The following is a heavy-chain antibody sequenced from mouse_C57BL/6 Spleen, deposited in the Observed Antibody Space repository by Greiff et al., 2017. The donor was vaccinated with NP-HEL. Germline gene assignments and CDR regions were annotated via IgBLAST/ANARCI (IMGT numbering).Heavy chain of an antibody. CDR1: GYTFTSYW. Sequence: QVQLQQPGAELVRPGTSVKLSCKASGYTFTSYWMHWVKQRPGQGLEWIGVIDPSDSYTNYNQKFKGKATLTVDTSSSTAYMQLSSLTSEDSAVYYCARSVANWESYWYFDVWGTGTTVTVSS. CDR2: IDPSDSYT. CDR3: ARSVANWESYWYFDV. V-gene: IGHV1-59*01. J-gene: IGHJ1*03. D-gene: IGHD4-1*01.